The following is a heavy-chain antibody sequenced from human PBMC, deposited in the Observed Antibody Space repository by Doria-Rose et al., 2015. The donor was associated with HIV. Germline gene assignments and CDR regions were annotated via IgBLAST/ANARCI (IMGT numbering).Heavy chain of an antibody. CDR2: IFYTGST. J-gene: IGHJ4*02. Sequence: QVQLQESGPGLVKPSETLSLTCSVSGGSISHYYWSWIRQPPGKGLEYIGDIFYTGSTHYSPFLKSRVSISIDTSKNKFSLRLSSVTAADTAVYYCARVLSGTYNYWGQGTLVTVSS. D-gene: IGHD1-26*01. CDR1: GGSISHYY. CDR3: ARVLSGTYNY. V-gene: IGHV4-59*01.